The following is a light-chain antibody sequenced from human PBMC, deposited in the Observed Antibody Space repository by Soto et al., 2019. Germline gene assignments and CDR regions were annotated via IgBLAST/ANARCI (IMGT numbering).Light chain of an antibody. CDR3: QVWDSSSDHYV. CDR1: NIGSKS. J-gene: IGLJ1*01. CDR2: YDS. Sequence: SYELTQPPSVSVALGKTARITCGGNNIGSKSVHWYQQKPGQAPVLVIYYDSDRPSGIPERFSGSNSGNTATLTISRVEAGDEADYYCQVWDSSSDHYVFGTGTKLTV. V-gene: IGLV3-21*04.